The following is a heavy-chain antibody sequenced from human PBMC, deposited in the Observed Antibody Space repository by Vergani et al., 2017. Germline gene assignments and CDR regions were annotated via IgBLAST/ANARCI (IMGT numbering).Heavy chain of an antibody. CDR3: AKDPSSPTVTSDYYYYYGMDV. CDR1: GFTFSSYG. Sequence: QVQLVESGGSVVQPGRSLRLSCAASGFTFSSYGMHWVRQAPGKGLEWVAVISYDGSNKYYADSVKGRFTISRDNSKNTLYLQMNSLRAEDTAVYYCAKDPSSPTVTSDYYYYYGMDVWGQGTTVTVSS. CDR2: ISYDGSNK. D-gene: IGHD4-11*01. J-gene: IGHJ6*02. V-gene: IGHV3-30*18.